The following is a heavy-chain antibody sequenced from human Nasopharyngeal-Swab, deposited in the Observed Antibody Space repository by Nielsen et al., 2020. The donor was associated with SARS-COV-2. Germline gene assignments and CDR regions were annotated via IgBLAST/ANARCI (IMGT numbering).Heavy chain of an antibody. V-gene: IGHV5-10-1*01. Sequence: GESLKISCEGSGYSFSNYWISWVRQVPGKGLEWMGKVDPSDSYTDYSPSLRGHVTISVDRSISTAYLQWNSLKASDTAMYYCARQYQNYFGSGDYHGAFDIWGQGTMVTVSS. D-gene: IGHD3-10*01. CDR1: GYSFSNYW. CDR3: ARQYQNYFGSGDYHGAFDI. J-gene: IGHJ3*02. CDR2: VDPSDSYT.